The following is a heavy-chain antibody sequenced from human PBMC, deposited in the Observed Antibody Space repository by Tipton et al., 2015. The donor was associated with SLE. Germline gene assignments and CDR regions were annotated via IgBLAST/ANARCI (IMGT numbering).Heavy chain of an antibody. CDR3: VRQGGHSKSSLLEY. Sequence: QLVQSGAEVKKPGESLKIPCKGSGYSFNTYWIGWVRQVPGKGLECIGLIHPDDSDTRYSPSFEGQVTMSADKSTSTAYLQWSRLEASDTATYYCVRQGGHSKSSLLEYWGQRPLVSVS. CDR2: IHPDDSDT. D-gene: IGHD6-6*01. V-gene: IGHV5-51*01. CDR1: GYSFNTYW. J-gene: IGHJ4*01.